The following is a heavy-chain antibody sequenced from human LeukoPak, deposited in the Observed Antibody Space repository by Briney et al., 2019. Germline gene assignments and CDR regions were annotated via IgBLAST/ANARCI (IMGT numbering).Heavy chain of an antibody. CDR3: ARAQLIAVAVSFDY. D-gene: IGHD6-19*01. V-gene: IGHV4-38-2*02. Sequence: SETLSLTCTVSGYSISSGYYWGWIRQPPGKGLEWIGSIYHSGSTYYNPSLKSRVTISVDTSKNQFSLKLSSVTAADTAVYYCARAQLIAVAVSFDYWGQGTLVTVSS. CDR1: GYSISSGYY. J-gene: IGHJ4*02. CDR2: IYHSGST.